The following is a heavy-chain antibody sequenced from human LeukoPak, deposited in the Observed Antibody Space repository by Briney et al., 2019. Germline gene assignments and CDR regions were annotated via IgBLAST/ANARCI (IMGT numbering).Heavy chain of an antibody. CDR3: ARGEYSSSSRYYYMDV. CDR2: INHSGST. D-gene: IGHD6-6*01. Sequence: PSETLSLTCAVYGGSFSGYYWSWIRQPPGKGLEWIGEINHSGSTNYNPSLKSRVTISVDTSKNQFSLKLGSVTAADTAVYYCARGEYSSSSRYYYMDVWGKGTTVTVSS. J-gene: IGHJ6*03. V-gene: IGHV4-34*01. CDR1: GGSFSGYY.